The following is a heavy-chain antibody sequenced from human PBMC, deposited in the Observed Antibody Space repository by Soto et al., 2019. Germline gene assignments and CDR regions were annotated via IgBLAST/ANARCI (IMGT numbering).Heavy chain of an antibody. Sequence: QVQLQESGPGLVKPSETLSLTCTVSGGSISHYYWSWIRQPPGKGLELIGYVYYTGSTNYNPSLMSRVTIPLDTSKNQFSLKLSSVTAADTAVYYCATGQIYYGSHYWGQGTLVTVSS. D-gene: IGHD3-10*01. CDR2: VYYTGST. V-gene: IGHV4-59*01. CDR3: ATGQIYYGSHY. J-gene: IGHJ4*02. CDR1: GGSISHYY.